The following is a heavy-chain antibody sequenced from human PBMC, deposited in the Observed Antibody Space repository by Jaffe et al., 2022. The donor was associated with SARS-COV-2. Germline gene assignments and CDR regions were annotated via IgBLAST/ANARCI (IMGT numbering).Heavy chain of an antibody. CDR3: ARISGEMGSGAFDI. CDR1: GFSLSTSGMC. J-gene: IGHJ3*02. D-gene: IGHD3-10*01. V-gene: IGHV2-70*01. CDR2: IDWDDDK. Sequence: QVTLRESGPALVKPTQTLTLTCTFSGFSLSTSGMCVSWIRQPPGKALEWLALIDWDDDKYYSTSLKTRLTISKDTSKNQVVLTMTNMDPVDTATYYCARISGEMGSGAFDIWGQGTMVTVSS.